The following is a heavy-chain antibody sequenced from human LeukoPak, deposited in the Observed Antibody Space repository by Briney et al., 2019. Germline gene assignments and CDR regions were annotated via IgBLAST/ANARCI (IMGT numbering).Heavy chain of an antibody. J-gene: IGHJ4*01. D-gene: IGHD3-10*01. CDR2: IDAAGKNK. V-gene: IGHV3-7*01. CDR3: ARAMSGVVLNYFDH. CDR1: GFTFVDFY. Sequence: PGGSLRLSCKASGFTFVDFYMSWVRQAPGKGLEWVANIDAAGKNKYYASTVKGRFTISRDNINNSLYLDMTSLRDEDTATYFCARAMSGVVLNYFDHWGQGVLVPVSS.